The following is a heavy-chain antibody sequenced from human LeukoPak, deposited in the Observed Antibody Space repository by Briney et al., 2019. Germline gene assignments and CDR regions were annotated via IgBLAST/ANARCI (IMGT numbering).Heavy chain of an antibody. CDR3: ARVGYCSTTSCYWRAFDY. CDR2: ISWNSGSI. D-gene: IGHD2-2*01. J-gene: IGHJ4*02. CDR1: GFTFDDYA. Sequence: PGGSLRLSCAASGFTFDDYAMHWVRQAPGKGLEWVSGISWNSGSIGYADSVKGRFTISRDNTKNSLYLQMNSLRAEDTAVYYCARVGYCSTTSCYWRAFDYWGQGTLVTVSS. V-gene: IGHV3-9*01.